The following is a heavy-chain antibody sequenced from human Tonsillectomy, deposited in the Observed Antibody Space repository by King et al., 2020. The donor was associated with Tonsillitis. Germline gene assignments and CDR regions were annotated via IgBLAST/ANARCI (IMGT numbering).Heavy chain of an antibody. J-gene: IGHJ4*02. V-gene: IGHV3-30*04. CDR1: GFTFRTYA. CDR2: ISYDGSNK. Sequence: VQLVESGGGVVQPGRSLRLSCAASGFTFRTYAMHWVRQAPGKGLEWVAVISYDGSNKFYADSVKGRFIISRDNSKNTLYLQMNNLRAEDTAVYYCARSYYDSSGYLSYWGQGTLVTVSS. CDR3: ARSYYDSSGYLSY. D-gene: IGHD3-22*01.